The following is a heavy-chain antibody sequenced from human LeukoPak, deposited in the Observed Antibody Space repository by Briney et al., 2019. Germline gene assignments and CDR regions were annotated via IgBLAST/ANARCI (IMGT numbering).Heavy chain of an antibody. V-gene: IGHV1-18*01. Sequence: ASVKVSCKASGYTLTSYGISWVRQAPGQGLEWMGWISAYNGNTNYAQKFQGRVTITADKSTSTAYMELSSLRSEDTAVYYCAVDFWSGYYSLGMDVWGQGTTVTVSS. CDR2: ISAYNGNT. J-gene: IGHJ6*02. CDR1: GYTLTSYG. CDR3: AVDFWSGYYSLGMDV. D-gene: IGHD3-3*01.